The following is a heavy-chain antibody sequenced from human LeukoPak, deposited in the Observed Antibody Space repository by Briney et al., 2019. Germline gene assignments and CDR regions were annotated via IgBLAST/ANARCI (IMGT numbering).Heavy chain of an antibody. CDR2: IRYDGSNK. V-gene: IGHV3-30*02. J-gene: IGHJ6*02. CDR3: ANAVVPAAIWNGEMDV. Sequence: GGSLRLSCAASGSTFSNAWMSWVRQAPGKGLEWVGFIRYDGSNKYYADSVKGRFTISRDNSKNTLYLQMNSLRAEDTAVYYCANAVVPAAIWNGEMDVWAKGPRSPSP. D-gene: IGHD2-2*01. CDR1: GSTFSNAW.